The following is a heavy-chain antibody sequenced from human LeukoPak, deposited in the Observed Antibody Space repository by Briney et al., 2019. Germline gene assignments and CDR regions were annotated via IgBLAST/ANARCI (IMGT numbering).Heavy chain of an antibody. V-gene: IGHV3-33*08. D-gene: IGHD1-26*01. J-gene: IGHJ6*02. CDR1: GFTFSSYG. CDR2: IWYDGSNK. Sequence: GGSLRLSCAASGFTFSSYGMHWVRQAPGKGLEWVAVIWYDGSNKYYADSVKGRFTISRDNSKNTLYLQMNSLRAEDTAVNYCARDMYVRVKVGYYYGMDVWGQGTTVTVSS. CDR3: ARDMYVRVKVGYYYGMDV.